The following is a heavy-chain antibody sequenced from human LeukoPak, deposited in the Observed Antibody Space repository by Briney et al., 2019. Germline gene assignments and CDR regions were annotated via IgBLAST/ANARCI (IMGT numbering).Heavy chain of an antibody. CDR2: ILHSGFT. Sequence: SQTRSLTCPVVRGSISGYYRSWHRHSPKKWRGWVGYILHSGFTPYNPSLRSRVTISVDLSRNQFYLKLTSATAADTAMYYCERDQRCSRFAGGCDQWFFDLWGRGTLVTVSS. V-gene: IGHV4-59*01. CDR3: ERDQRCSRFAGGCDQWFFDL. CDR1: RGSISGYY. D-gene: IGHD3-10*02. J-gene: IGHJ2*01.